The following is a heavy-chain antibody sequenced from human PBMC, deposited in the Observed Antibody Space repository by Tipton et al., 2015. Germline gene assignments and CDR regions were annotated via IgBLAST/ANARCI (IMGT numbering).Heavy chain of an antibody. CDR3: ARRSSRFYNNDY. D-gene: IGHD1-14*01. J-gene: IGHJ4*02. CDR1: GGSISHYY. V-gene: IGHV4-30-4*08. Sequence: TLSLTCTVSGGSISHYYWSWIRQPPGKGLEWFGHIYYSGSTYYNPSLKSRVTISVDTSKNQFSLKLSSVTAADTAVYYCARRSSRFYNNDYWGQGTLVTVSS. CDR2: IYYSGST.